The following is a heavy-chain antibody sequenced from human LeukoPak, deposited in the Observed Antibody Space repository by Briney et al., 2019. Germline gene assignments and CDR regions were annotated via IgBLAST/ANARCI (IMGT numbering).Heavy chain of an antibody. CDR3: ARDGVYCSNGICYQKYYFDY. J-gene: IGHJ4*02. CDR1: GGSISSYY. Sequence: SETLSLTCTVSGGSISSYYWSWIRQPARKGLEWMGHICTSGSTNYNPSLKSRVTMSVDTSKNQFSLKLSSVTAADTAVYYCARDGVYCSNGICYQKYYFDYWGQGTLVTVSS. V-gene: IGHV4-4*07. D-gene: IGHD2-8*01. CDR2: ICTSGST.